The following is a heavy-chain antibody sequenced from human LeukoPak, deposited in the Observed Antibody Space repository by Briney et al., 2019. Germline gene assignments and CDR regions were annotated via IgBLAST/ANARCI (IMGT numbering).Heavy chain of an antibody. CDR2: ISSNGGST. Sequence: GGSLRLSCAASGFTFSSYAMHWVRQAPGKGLEYVSAISSNGGSTYYANSVKGRFTISRDNSKNTLYLQMGNLRAEDMAVYYCARDMSDGIVGATTGDYWGQGTLVTVSS. V-gene: IGHV3-64*01. J-gene: IGHJ4*02. CDR3: ARDMSDGIVGATTGDY. D-gene: IGHD1-26*01. CDR1: GFTFSSYA.